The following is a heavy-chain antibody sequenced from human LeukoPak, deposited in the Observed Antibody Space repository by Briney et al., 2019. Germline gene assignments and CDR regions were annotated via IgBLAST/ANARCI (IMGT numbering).Heavy chain of an antibody. Sequence: SETLSLTCTVSGGSISSSSYYWGWIRQPPGKGLEWIGSIYYSGSTYYNPSLKSRVTISVDTSKNQFSLKLSSVTAADTAVYYCARGRERLPDAFDIWGQGTMVTVSS. CDR1: GGSISSSSYY. CDR2: IYYSGST. CDR3: ARGRERLPDAFDI. J-gene: IGHJ3*02. V-gene: IGHV4-39*01. D-gene: IGHD1-1*01.